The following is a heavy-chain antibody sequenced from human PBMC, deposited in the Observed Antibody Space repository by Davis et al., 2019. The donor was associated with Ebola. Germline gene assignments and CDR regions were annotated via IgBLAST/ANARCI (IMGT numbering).Heavy chain of an antibody. D-gene: IGHD6-19*01. Sequence: SVKVSCKASGGTFSSYAISWVRQAPGQGLEWMGGIIPIFGTANYAQKFQGRVTITADESTSTAYMELSSLRSEDTAVYYCARVSEAVAGHYYYGMDVWGQGTTVTVSS. V-gene: IGHV1-69*13. CDR3: ARVSEAVAGHYYYGMDV. J-gene: IGHJ6*02. CDR1: GGTFSSYA. CDR2: IIPIFGTA.